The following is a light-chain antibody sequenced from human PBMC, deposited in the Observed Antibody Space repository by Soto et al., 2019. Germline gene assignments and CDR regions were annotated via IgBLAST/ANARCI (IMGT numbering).Light chain of an antibody. CDR3: QLYGTSPKT. CDR1: ETAAGSY. J-gene: IGKJ1*01. Sequence: EIVLTQSPGTLSLSPGERATLSCRASETAAGSYLAWYQQKPGQAPRLLIHGASTRATGIADRFSGSGSGTDFTLTISRLEPEDFAVYYCQLYGTSPKTFGQGTKV. V-gene: IGKV3-20*01. CDR2: GAS.